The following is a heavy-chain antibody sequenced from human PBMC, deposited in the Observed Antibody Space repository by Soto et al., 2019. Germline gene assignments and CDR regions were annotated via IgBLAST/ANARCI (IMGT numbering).Heavy chain of an antibody. CDR1: GFTVSSNY. V-gene: IGHV3-53*01. D-gene: IGHD1-26*01. CDR2: IYSGGST. J-gene: IGHJ4*02. CDR3: ARDSWELPGTYYFDY. Sequence: PGGSLRLSCAASGFTVSSNYMSWVRQAPGKGLEWVSVIYSGGSTYYADSVKGRFTISRDNSKNTLYLQMNSLRAEDTAVYYCARDSWELPGTYYFDYGGQGTLVTVYS.